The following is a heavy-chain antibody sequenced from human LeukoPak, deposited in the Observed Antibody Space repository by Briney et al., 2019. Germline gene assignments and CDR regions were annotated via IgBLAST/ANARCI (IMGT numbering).Heavy chain of an antibody. V-gene: IGHV3-23*01. CDR2: ISGSGGST. CDR1: GFTFSSNG. J-gene: IGHJ4*02. Sequence: GGSLRLSCAASGFTFSSNGMSWVRQAPGKGLEWVSAISGSGGSTYYADSVKGRFTISRDNSKSTLYIQMNSLRAEDTAVYYCARAKPKNMVRGLIMRRESRYYFDYWGQGTLVTVSS. D-gene: IGHD3-10*01. CDR3: ARAKPKNMVRGLIMRRESRYYFDY.